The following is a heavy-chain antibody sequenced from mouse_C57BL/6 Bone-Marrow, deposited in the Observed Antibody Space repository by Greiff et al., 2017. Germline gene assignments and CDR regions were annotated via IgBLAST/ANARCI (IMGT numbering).Heavy chain of an antibody. Sequence: VQLQQSGAELVRPGTSVKVSCKASGYAFTNYLIEWVKQRPGQGLEWIGVINPGSGGTNYNEKFKGKATRTADKSSSTAYMQLSSLTSEDSAVYFCARGYSGFFAYWGQGTLVTVSA. D-gene: IGHD2-3*01. CDR1: GYAFTNYL. CDR2: INPGSGGT. V-gene: IGHV1-54*01. CDR3: ARGYSGFFAY. J-gene: IGHJ3*01.